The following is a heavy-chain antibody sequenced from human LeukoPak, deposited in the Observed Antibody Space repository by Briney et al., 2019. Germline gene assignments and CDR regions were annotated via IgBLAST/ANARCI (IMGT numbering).Heavy chain of an antibody. J-gene: IGHJ4*02. CDR1: GGTFSSYA. CDR2: IIPIFGTA. V-gene: IGHV1-69*05. Sequence: ASVKVSCKASGGTFSSYAISWVRQAPGQRLEWMGRIIPIFGTANYAQKFQGRVTITTDESTSTAYMELSSLRSEDTAVYYCARDRVEMATPFFDYWGQGTLVTVSS. D-gene: IGHD5-24*01. CDR3: ARDRVEMATPFFDY.